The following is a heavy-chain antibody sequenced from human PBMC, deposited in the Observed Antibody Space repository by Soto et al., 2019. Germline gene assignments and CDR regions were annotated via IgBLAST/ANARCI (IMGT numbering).Heavy chain of an antibody. J-gene: IGHJ2*01. CDR1: GGSVSSGSYY. CDR2: IYYSGST. V-gene: IGHV4-61*01. CDR3: ARDIGAARPDWYFDL. D-gene: IGHD6-6*01. Sequence: SETLSLTCTVSGGSVSSGSYYWSWIRQPPGKGLEWIGYIYYSGSTNYNPSLKSRVTISVDTSKNQFSLKLSSVTAADTAVYYCARDIGAARPDWYFDLWGRGTLVTVSS.